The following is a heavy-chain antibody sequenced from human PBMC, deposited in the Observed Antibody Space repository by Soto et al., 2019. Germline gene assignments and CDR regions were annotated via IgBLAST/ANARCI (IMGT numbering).Heavy chain of an antibody. CDR1: GYTFTGHY. CDR2: IGPESGAT. CDR3: GRGRSGQIVVFY. D-gene: IGHD1-26*01. Sequence: ASVKVSCKASGYTFTGHYIHWVRQAPEQGPEWMGEIGPESGATRYAQKFQGRVTMTRDMSIATVYMELNNLSPDDTAVYYCGRGRSGQIVVFYWGQGTPVTVSS. V-gene: IGHV1-2*02. J-gene: IGHJ4*02.